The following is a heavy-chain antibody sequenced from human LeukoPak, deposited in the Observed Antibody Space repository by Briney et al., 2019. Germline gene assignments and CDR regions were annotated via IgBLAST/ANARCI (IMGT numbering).Heavy chain of an antibody. J-gene: IGHJ5*02. CDR3: ARTLRITIFGVVIKDWFDP. CDR2: INHSGST. Sequence: SETLSLTCAVYGGSFSGYYWSWLRQPPGEGLEWLGEINHSGSTNYNPSLKSRVTISVDTSKNQFSLKLSSVTAADTAVYYCARTLRITIFGVVIKDWFDPWGQGTLVTVSS. V-gene: IGHV4-34*01. CDR1: GGSFSGYY. D-gene: IGHD3-3*01.